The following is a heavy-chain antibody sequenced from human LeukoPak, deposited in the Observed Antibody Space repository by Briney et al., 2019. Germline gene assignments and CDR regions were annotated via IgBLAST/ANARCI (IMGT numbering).Heavy chain of an antibody. CDR3: AREIMYYYDSSGRRPYYFDY. J-gene: IGHJ4*02. CDR1: GFTFSSYA. Sequence: GGSLRLSCAASGFTFSSYAMSWVRQAPGKGLEWVSGISGRGGSVYYADSVKGRFTISRDNSKNTLYLQMNSLRAEDTAVYYCAREIMYYYDSSGRRPYYFDYWGQGTLVTVSS. V-gene: IGHV3-23*01. D-gene: IGHD3-22*01. CDR2: ISGRGGSV.